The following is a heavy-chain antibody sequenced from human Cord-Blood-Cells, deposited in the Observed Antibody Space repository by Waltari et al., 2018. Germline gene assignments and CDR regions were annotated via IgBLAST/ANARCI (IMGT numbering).Heavy chain of an antibody. CDR1: GFTFTGSA. CDR3: TRHLRGYDVPFDY. D-gene: IGHD5-12*01. J-gene: IGHJ4*02. CDR2: IRSKANSYET. Sequence: EVQLVESGGGLVQPGGSLKRSVAAAGFTFTGSAMHGVRSPSGNGLEGVGRIRSKANSYETAYAASVKGRFTISRDDSKNTAYLQMNSLKTEDTAVYYCTRHLRGYDVPFDYWGQGTLVTVSS. V-gene: IGHV3-73*02.